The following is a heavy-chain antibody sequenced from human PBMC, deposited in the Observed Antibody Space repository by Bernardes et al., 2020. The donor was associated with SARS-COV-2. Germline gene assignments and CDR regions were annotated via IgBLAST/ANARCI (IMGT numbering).Heavy chain of an antibody. CDR3: AKSPPSVIAFFDV. Sequence: RTLSRSGQTSGFNVSAHVMTWVRQAPETGLEWVSTISHSGLSTYYADFAKGRFTVSRDNSNNTLYLQMNALRAEDTAVYYCAKSPPSVIAFFDVWGHGTPVTVSS. V-gene: IGHV3-23*01. CDR2: ISHSGLST. J-gene: IGHJ4*01. D-gene: IGHD2-21*01. CDR1: GFNVSAHV.